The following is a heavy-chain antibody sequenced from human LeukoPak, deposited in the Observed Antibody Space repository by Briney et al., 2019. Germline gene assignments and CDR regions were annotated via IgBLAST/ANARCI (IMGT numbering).Heavy chain of an antibody. CDR2: IYYSGST. Sequence: SETLSLTCTVSGGSISSHYWSWIRQPPGKGLEWIGYIYYSGSTNYNPSLKSRVTISVDTSKNQFSLKLSSVTAADTAVYYCARHDYSDDWFDPWGQGTLVTVSS. V-gene: IGHV4-59*11. CDR3: ARHDYSDDWFDP. J-gene: IGHJ5*02. CDR1: GGSISSHY. D-gene: IGHD4-17*01.